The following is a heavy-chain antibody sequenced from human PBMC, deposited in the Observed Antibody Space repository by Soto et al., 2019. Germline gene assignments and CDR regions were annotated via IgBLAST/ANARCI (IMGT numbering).Heavy chain of an antibody. Sequence: EVQLVESGGGLVQPGGSLRLSCAASGFTFSGYWTSWVRQAPGKGLEWVANIKQDGGEKFYVDSVKGRFTISRDNARNSLSLQMNSLRAEDTAVYYCARVASIAAFYWGQGTLVTVSS. V-gene: IGHV3-7*05. D-gene: IGHD6-6*01. CDR3: ARVASIAAFY. CDR1: GFTFSGYW. CDR2: IKQDGGEK. J-gene: IGHJ4*02.